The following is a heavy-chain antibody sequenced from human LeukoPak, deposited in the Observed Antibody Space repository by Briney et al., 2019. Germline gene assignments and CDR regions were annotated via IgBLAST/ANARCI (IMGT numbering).Heavy chain of an antibody. Sequence: GSLRLSCLTSGFTFSTNAMSWVRQAPGKGLEWISGISGSGASTYYADSVTGQFTISRDNSRNTLYLQMNSLRGDDTAVYYCAKDVGKWESLHFFDYWGQGTLVTVSS. CDR1: GFTFSTNA. D-gene: IGHD1-26*01. CDR3: AKDVGKWESLHFFDY. V-gene: IGHV3-23*01. CDR2: ISGSGAST. J-gene: IGHJ4*02.